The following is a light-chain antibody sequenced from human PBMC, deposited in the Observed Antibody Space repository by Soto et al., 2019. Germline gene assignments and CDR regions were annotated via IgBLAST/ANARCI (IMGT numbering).Light chain of an antibody. V-gene: IGKV3-20*01. CDR1: QSLSAF. J-gene: IGKJ2*01. CDR2: GAS. CDR3: QQYGFSPMYT. Sequence: EIVLTQSPGTLSLSPGERATLSCRASQSLSAFLAWYQQQPGQAPRLLIYGASTRATGIPDRFSGSGSGTDFTLTISRLEPEDFGVYYCQQYGFSPMYTFGQGTKLDIK.